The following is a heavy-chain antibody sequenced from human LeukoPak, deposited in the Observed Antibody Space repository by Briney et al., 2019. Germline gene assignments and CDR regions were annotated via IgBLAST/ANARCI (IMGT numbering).Heavy chain of an antibody. CDR2: ISAYNGNT. D-gene: IGHD6-13*01. Sequence: ASVKVSCKASGYTFTSYGISWVRQAPGQGLEWMGWISAYNGNTNYAQKLQGRVTMTRDTSISTAYMELSRLRSDDTAVYYCARERGRPTYSSSWSYWGQGTLVTVSS. V-gene: IGHV1-18*01. J-gene: IGHJ4*02. CDR3: ARERGRPTYSSSWSY. CDR1: GYTFTSYG.